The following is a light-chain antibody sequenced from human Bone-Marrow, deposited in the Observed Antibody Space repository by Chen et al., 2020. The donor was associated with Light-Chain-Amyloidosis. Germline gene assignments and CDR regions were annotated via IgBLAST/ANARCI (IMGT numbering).Light chain of an antibody. CDR1: NIGSTS. CDR3: QVWDRSSDRPV. J-gene: IGLJ3*02. V-gene: IGLV3-21*02. CDR2: DDS. Sequence: SYVLTQPSSVSVAPGQTATLACGGNNIGSTSVHWYQQTPGQAPLLVVYDDSDRPSRIPERLSGSNSGNTATLTISRVEAGDEADYYCQVWDRSSDRPVFGGGTKLTVL.